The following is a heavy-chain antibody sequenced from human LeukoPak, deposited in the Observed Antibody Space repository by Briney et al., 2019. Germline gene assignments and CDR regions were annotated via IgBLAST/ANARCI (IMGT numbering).Heavy chain of an antibody. V-gene: IGHV4-34*01. CDR3: ASGWLHDFDY. CDR1: GGSFSGYY. J-gene: IGHJ4*02. CDR2: INHSGST. Sequence: SETLSLTCAVYGGSFSGYYWSWIRQPPGKGLEWIGEINHSGSTNYNPSLKSRVTISVDTSKNQFSLKLSSVTAADTAVYYCASGWLHDFDYWGQGTLVTVSS. D-gene: IGHD5-24*01.